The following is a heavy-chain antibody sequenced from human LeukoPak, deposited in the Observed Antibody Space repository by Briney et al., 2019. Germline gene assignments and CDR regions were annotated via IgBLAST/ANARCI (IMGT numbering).Heavy chain of an antibody. CDR1: GGSINSHY. D-gene: IGHD2-2*01. J-gene: IGHJ3*02. V-gene: IGHV4-59*11. CDR2: IYYSGST. CDR3: ARGRYCTATTCDAGGDAFDI. Sequence: SETMSLTCAVSGGSINSHYWSWIRQPPGGGLEWIGHIYYSGSTNYNPSLKSRVSISADTSKNHFSLNLTSLTAADTAVYYCARGRYCTATTCDAGGDAFDIWGQGTMVTVSS.